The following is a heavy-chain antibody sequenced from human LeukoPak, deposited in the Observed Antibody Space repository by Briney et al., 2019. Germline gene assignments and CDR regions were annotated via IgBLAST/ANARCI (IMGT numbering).Heavy chain of an antibody. J-gene: IGHJ4*02. V-gene: IGHV3-21*01. CDR2: ISSSSSYI. CDR3: VREGMVYQLHYFDY. Sequence: GGSLRLSCAASGFTFSSYSMNWVRQAPGKGLEWVSSISSSSSYIYYADSVKGRFTISRDNAKNSLYLQMNSLRAEDTVVYYCVREGMVYQLHYFDYWGQGTLVTVSS. D-gene: IGHD2-2*01. CDR1: GFTFSSYS.